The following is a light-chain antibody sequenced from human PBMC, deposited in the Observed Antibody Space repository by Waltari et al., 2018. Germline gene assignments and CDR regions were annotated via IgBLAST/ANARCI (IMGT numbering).Light chain of an antibody. CDR3: QSYDNTLSGSQVV. J-gene: IGLJ2*01. CDR2: RNR. CDR1: SSNIGAGYD. Sequence: QSVLTQPPSVSGAPGQRVIISCTGSSSNIGAGYDVHWYQQFPGIAPKLLIYRNRIRPSGVPDRFSGAKSGTSASLVISGLQAEDEADYYCQSYDNTLSGSQVVFGGGTKLTVL. V-gene: IGLV1-40*01.